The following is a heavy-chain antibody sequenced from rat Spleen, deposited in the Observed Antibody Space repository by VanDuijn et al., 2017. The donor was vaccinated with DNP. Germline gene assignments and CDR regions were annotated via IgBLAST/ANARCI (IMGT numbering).Heavy chain of an antibody. CDR2: ISYDGGRT. D-gene: IGHD3-8*01. Sequence: EVQLVESGGGFVQPGRSLTLSCTASGFTFSDYYMAWVRQAPAKGLEWVAYISYDGGRTYNGDSVRGRFTISRDNAKRTQYLQMDSLRSEDTATYYCVTHPSWFGYWGPGTLVTVSS. V-gene: IGHV5-20*01. CDR1: GFTFSDYY. J-gene: IGHJ3*01. CDR3: VTHPSWFGY.